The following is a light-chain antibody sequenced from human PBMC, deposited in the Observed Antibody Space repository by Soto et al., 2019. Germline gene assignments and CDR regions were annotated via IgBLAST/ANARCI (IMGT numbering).Light chain of an antibody. CDR3: QQYSNYSFT. Sequence: AIQMTQSPSSLSASVGDRATISCRASQGIRNDLAWYQQKPGRAPKLLIFAASNLQSGVPSRFSGSGFGTEFTLTVSSLQADDFATYYRQQYSNYSFTFGPGTKVDIK. CDR1: QGIRND. J-gene: IGKJ3*01. CDR2: AAS. V-gene: IGKV1-6*01.